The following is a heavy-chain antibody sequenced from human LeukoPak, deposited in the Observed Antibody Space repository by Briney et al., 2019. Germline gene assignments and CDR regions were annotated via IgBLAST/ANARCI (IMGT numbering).Heavy chain of an antibody. D-gene: IGHD5-24*01. CDR3: ARGDRDGYRLYYFDY. J-gene: IGHJ4*02. V-gene: IGHV3-21*01. Sequence: GGSLRLSCAASGFTFTSYSKNWVRQAPGKGLEWVSSISSSGAYIYYADSMKGRFTTSRDSAKSSLYLQMNSLRAEDTAVYYCARGDRDGYRLYYFDYWGQGTLVTVSS. CDR1: GFTFTSYS. CDR2: ISSSGAYI.